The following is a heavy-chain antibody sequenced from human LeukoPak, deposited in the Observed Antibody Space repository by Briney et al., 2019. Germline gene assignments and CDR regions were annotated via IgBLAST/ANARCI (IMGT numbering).Heavy chain of an antibody. D-gene: IGHD4-23*01. Sequence: GGSLRLSCAASGFTFSSYAMSSVRQAPGKGLEWVSAISGSGGSTYYADSVKGRFTISRDNSKNTLYLQMNSLRAEDTAVYYCAKHDYGGNWADAFDIWGQGTMVTVSS. V-gene: IGHV3-23*01. J-gene: IGHJ3*02. CDR2: ISGSGGST. CDR3: AKHDYGGNWADAFDI. CDR1: GFTFSSYA.